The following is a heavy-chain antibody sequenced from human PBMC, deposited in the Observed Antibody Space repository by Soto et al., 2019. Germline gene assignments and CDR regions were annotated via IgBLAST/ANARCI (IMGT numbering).Heavy chain of an antibody. Sequence: GGSLRLSCVASGFTFSNAWMNWVRQAPGKGLEWVGRIKSKTDGGTTDYAAPVKGRFTISRDDSKNTLYLQMNSLKTEDTAVYYCTVYYYDSSGYYLFDYWGQGTLVTVSS. J-gene: IGHJ4*02. V-gene: IGHV3-15*07. CDR2: IKSKTDGGTT. D-gene: IGHD3-22*01. CDR3: TVYYYDSSGYYLFDY. CDR1: GFTFSNAW.